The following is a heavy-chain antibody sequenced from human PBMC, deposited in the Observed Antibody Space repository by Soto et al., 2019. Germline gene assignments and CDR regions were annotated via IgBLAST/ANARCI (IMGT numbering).Heavy chain of an antibody. CDR3: ARARREIVVVRVISGAFDI. D-gene: IGHD3-22*01. V-gene: IGHV1-69*13. CDR1: GGTFSSYA. CDR2: IIPIFGTA. Sequence: SVKVSCKASGGTFSSYAISWVRQAPGQGLEWMGGIIPIFGTANYAQKFQGRVTVTADESTSTAYMELSSLRSEGTAVYYCARARREIVVVRVISGAFDIWGQGTMVTVSS. J-gene: IGHJ3*02.